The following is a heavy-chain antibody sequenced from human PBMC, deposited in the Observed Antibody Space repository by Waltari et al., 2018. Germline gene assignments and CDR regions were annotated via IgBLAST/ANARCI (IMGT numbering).Heavy chain of an antibody. CDR2: IYPSDSET. Sequence: EVQLVQSGAEVKKPGESLKISCEAFGYSFTSYWIGWVRQMPGKGLECMGIIYPSDSETRYSPSFQGQVTISVDKSIRTAYLQWSSLKASDSAMYYCARGRNGYTFDYWGQGTLVTVSS. V-gene: IGHV5-51*01. D-gene: IGHD5-12*01. CDR3: ARGRNGYTFDY. CDR1: GYSFTSYW. J-gene: IGHJ4*02.